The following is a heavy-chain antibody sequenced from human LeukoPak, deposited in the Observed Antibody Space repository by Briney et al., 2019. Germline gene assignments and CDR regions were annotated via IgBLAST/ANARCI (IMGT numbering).Heavy chain of an antibody. CDR1: GSTVSSNY. V-gene: IGHV3-66*01. Sequence: GGSLRLSCAASGSTVSSNYMSWVRQAPGKGLEWVSVIYSGGSTYYADSVKGRFTISRDSSKNTLYLQMNSLRAEDTAVYYCARSGIAARLNYYYYGMDVWGQGTTVTVSS. CDR3: ARSGIAARLNYYYYGMDV. CDR2: IYSGGST. J-gene: IGHJ6*02. D-gene: IGHD6-6*01.